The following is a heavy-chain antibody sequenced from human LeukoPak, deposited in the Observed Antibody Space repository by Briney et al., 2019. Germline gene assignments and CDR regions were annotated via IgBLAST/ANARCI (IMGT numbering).Heavy chain of an antibody. CDR3: ASLLDYDILTGYPLDY. J-gene: IGHJ4*02. CDR2: IIPIFGTA. Sequence: ASVKVSCKASGGTFSSYAISWVRRAPGQGLEWMGGIIPIFGTANYAQKFQGRVPITADESTSTAYMELSSLRSEDTAVYYCASLLDYDILTGYPLDYWGQGTLVTVSS. D-gene: IGHD3-9*01. CDR1: GGTFSSYA. V-gene: IGHV1-69*01.